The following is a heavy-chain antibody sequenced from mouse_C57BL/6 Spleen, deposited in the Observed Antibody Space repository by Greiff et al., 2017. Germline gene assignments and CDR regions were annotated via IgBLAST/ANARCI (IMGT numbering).Heavy chain of an antibody. CDR2: IDPNSGGT. D-gene: IGHD4-1*01. CDR1: GYTFTSYW. CDR3: ASTRELLWYFDY. Sequence: VQLQQSGAELVKPGASVKLSCKASGYTFTSYWMHWVKQRPGRGLEWIGRIDPNSGGTKYNEKFQSKATLTVDQPSSTAYMQLSSLTFEDSAVYYCASTRELLWYFDYWGQGTTLTVSS. V-gene: IGHV1-72*01. J-gene: IGHJ2*01.